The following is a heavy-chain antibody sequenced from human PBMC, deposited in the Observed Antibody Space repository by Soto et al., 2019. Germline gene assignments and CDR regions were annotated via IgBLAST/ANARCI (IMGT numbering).Heavy chain of an antibody. V-gene: IGHV3-23*01. J-gene: IGHJ4*02. Sequence: GGSLRLSCAASGFTFSSYAMTWVRQAPGKGLEWVSGISGSGGSTYYADSVKGRFTISRDNSKNTLYLQMSSLRAEDTAVYYCAKAPHYDFWSGYFYFDYWGQGTLVTVSS. CDR3: AKAPHYDFWSGYFYFDY. CDR1: GFTFSSYA. D-gene: IGHD3-3*01. CDR2: ISGSGGST.